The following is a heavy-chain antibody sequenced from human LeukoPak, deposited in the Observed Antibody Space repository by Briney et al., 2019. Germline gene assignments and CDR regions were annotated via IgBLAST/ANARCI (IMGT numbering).Heavy chain of an antibody. CDR2: IYNSWNT. J-gene: IGHJ4*02. D-gene: IGHD5-18*01. V-gene: IGHV4-59*11. CDR1: SGSINNHY. CDR3: ARDQIGYGLDY. Sequence: SETLSLTCIVSSGSINNHYWSWIRQPPGKGLEWIGYIYNSWNTNYNPSLLSRVTISMDASRKQSSLNLTSVTAADTAVYYCARDQIGYGLDYWGQGTLVTVSS.